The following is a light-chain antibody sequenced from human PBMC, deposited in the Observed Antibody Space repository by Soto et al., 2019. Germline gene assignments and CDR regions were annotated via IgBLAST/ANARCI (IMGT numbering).Light chain of an antibody. CDR2: SDS. Sequence: LVLTQSPGTLSLSPGERATLSCRASQSVGSDLLAWYQQKPGQAPRLLISSDSRRASGIPDRFSGSGSGTDFTLTISRLKAEDSAVYWCQQYQTSPTFGRGTKVEIK. CDR3: QQYQTSPT. V-gene: IGKV3-20*01. J-gene: IGKJ4*01. CDR1: QSVGSDL.